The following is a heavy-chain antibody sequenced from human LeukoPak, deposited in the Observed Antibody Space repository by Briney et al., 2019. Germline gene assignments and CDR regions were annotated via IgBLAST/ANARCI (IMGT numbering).Heavy chain of an antibody. Sequence: GGSLRLSCAASGFTFSCYAMHWVRQAPGKGLEWVAVISYDGSNKYYADSVKGRFTISRDNSKNTLYLQMNSLRAEDTAVYYCARDRRVRGASLLDYWGQGTLVTVSS. V-gene: IGHV3-30-3*01. D-gene: IGHD3-10*01. CDR2: ISYDGSNK. J-gene: IGHJ4*02. CDR3: ARDRRVRGASLLDY. CDR1: GFTFSCYA.